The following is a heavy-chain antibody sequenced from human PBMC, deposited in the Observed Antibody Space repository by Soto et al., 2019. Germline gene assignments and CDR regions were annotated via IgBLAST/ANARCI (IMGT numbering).Heavy chain of an antibody. CDR1: GYTFSGSA. CDR2: IRSKANSYAT. J-gene: IGHJ6*02. V-gene: IGHV3-73*01. Sequence: GGSLRLSCAASGYTFSGSAMHWVRQASGKGLEWVGRIRSKANSYATAYAASVKGRFTISRDDSKNTAYLQMNSLKTEDTAVYYCRIVGATSYYYGMDVWGQGTTVTVS. D-gene: IGHD1-26*01. CDR3: RIVGATSYYYGMDV.